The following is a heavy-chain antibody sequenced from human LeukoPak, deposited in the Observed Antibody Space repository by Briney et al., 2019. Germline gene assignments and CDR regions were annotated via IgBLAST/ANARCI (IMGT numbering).Heavy chain of an antibody. Sequence: GESLKISCKGSGYSFTTYWIGWVRQAPGQGLEWMGWISAYNGNTNYAQKLQGRVTMTTDTSTSTAYMELRSLRSEDTAVYYRASNRESGATENYAFDIWGQGTMVTVSS. CDR3: ASNRESGATENYAFDI. CDR2: ISAYNGNT. CDR1: GYSFTTYW. V-gene: IGHV1-18*04. J-gene: IGHJ3*02. D-gene: IGHD1-26*01.